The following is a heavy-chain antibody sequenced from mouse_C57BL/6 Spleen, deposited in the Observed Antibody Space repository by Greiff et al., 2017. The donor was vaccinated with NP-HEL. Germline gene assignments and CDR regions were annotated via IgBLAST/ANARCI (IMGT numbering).Heavy chain of an antibody. Sequence: EVKLQQSGPELVKPGASVKISCKASGYTFTDYYMNWVKQSHGKSLEWIGDINPNNGGTSYNQKFKGKATLTVDKSSSTAYMELRSLTSEDSAVYYCARSYDGGTYWGQGTLVTVSA. V-gene: IGHV1-26*01. D-gene: IGHD1-1*01. CDR3: ARSYDGGTY. CDR2: INPNNGGT. J-gene: IGHJ3*01. CDR1: GYTFTDYY.